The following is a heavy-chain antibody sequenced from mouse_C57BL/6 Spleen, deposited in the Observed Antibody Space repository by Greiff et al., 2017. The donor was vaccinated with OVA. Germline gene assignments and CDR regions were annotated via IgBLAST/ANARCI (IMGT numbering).Heavy chain of an antibody. D-gene: IGHD2-4*01. V-gene: IGHV1-52*01. CDR2: IDPSDSET. Sequence: VQLQQSGAELVRPGSSVKLSCKASGYTFTSYWMHWVKQRPIQGLEWIGNIDPSDSETHYNQKFKDKATLTVDKSSSTAYMQLSSLTSEDSAVYYCARCDYFYYYAMDYWGQGTSVTVSS. CDR3: ARCDYFYYYAMDY. CDR1: GYTFTSYW. J-gene: IGHJ4*01.